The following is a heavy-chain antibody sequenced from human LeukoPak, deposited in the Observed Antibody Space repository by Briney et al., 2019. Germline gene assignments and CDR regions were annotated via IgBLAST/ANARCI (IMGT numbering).Heavy chain of an antibody. CDR3: ARYIRGAVDC. V-gene: IGHV4-39*07. J-gene: IGHJ4*02. CDR1: GGSISSSSSY. Sequence: SETLSLTCTVSGGSISSSSSYWGWIHQPPGTGLEWIGTIYYSGSTYYNPSLKSRVMISLDTSKNQFSLKLSSVTAADTAVYYCARYIRGAVDCWGQGTLVTVSS. D-gene: IGHD3-10*01. CDR2: IYYSGST.